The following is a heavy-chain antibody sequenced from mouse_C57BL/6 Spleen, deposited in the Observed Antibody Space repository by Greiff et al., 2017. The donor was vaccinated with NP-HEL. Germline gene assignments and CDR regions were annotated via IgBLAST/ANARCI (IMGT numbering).Heavy chain of an antibody. J-gene: IGHJ2*01. CDR2: ISSGGSYT. V-gene: IGHV5-6*02. CDR1: GFTFSSSG. Sequence: EVKLEESGGDLVKPGGSLKLSCAASGFTFSSSGMSWVRQTPDKRLEWVATISSGGSYTYYPDSVKGRFTISRDNAKNTLYLQMSSLKSEDTAMYYCARPGVYYFDYWGQGTTLTVSS. CDR3: ARPGVYYFDY.